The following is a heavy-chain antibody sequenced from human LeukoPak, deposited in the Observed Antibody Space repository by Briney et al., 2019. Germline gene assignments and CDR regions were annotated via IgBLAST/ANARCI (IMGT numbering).Heavy chain of an antibody. V-gene: IGHV3-30*01. CDR2: ISYDGSNK. D-gene: IGHD1-26*01. J-gene: IGHJ4*02. CDR1: GFTFSSFA. CDR3: AMNSGSYYYGFDY. Sequence: GGSLRLSCAASGFTFSSFAMHWVRQAPGKGLEWVAVISYDGSNKYYADSVKGRFTISRDNSKNTLYLQMNSLRAEDTAVYYCAMNSGSYYYGFDYWGQGTLVTVSS.